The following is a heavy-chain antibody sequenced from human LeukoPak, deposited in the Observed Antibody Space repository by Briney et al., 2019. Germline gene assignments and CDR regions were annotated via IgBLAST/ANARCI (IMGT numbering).Heavy chain of an antibody. CDR2: INPNNGCT. V-gene: IGHV1-2*06. CDR1: GYTFTDYY. Sequence: ASVKVSCKASGYTFTDYYIHWVRQAPGQGLEWMGRINPNNGCTNYAQKFQGRVTMTRDTSISTAYMELNRLTSDDTAVYYCVRAPGPAMDYWGQGTLATVSS. J-gene: IGHJ4*02. CDR3: VRAPGPAMDY.